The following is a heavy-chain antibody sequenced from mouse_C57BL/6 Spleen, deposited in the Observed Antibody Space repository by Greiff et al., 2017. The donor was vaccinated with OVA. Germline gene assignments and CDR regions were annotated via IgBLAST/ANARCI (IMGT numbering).Heavy chain of an antibody. J-gene: IGHJ3*01. CDR2: ISDGGSYT. CDR3: ARDTYYDSSWFAY. CDR1: GFTFSSYA. D-gene: IGHD2-4*01. V-gene: IGHV5-4*01. Sequence: EVHLVESGGGLVKPGGSLKLSCAASGFTFSSYAMSWVRQTPEKRLEWVATISDGGSYTYYPDNVKGRFTISRDNAKNNLYLQMSHLKSEDTAMYYCARDTYYDSSWFAYWGQGTLVTVSA.